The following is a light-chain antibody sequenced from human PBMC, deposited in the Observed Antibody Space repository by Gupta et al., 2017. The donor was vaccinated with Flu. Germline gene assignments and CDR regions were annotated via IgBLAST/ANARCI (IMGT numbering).Light chain of an antibody. CDR2: TAS. J-gene: IGKJ3*01. V-gene: IGKV1-9*01. CDR3: QRLNRYRPT. Sequence: DLQLPQSPSFVSASVGDRVTITCRASQDVNIFLAWYQQKAGKAPKLLIFTASTLQSGVPSRFSGSGSGTEFTLTISSLQPEDFATDEGQRLNRYRPTFRPGTTADL. CDR1: QDVNIF.